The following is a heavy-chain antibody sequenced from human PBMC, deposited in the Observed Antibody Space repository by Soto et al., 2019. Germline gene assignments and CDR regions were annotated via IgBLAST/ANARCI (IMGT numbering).Heavy chain of an antibody. Sequence: SVKVSCKASGGTFSSYAISWVRQAPGQGLEWMRGIIPIFGTANYAQKFQGRVTITADESTSTAYMELSSLRSEDTAVYYCASTPRGGYYYDSSGYNPAEYFQHWGQGTLVTVSP. CDR3: ASTPRGGYYYDSSGYNPAEYFQH. J-gene: IGHJ1*01. CDR1: GGTFSSYA. D-gene: IGHD3-22*01. V-gene: IGHV1-69*13. CDR2: IIPIFGTA.